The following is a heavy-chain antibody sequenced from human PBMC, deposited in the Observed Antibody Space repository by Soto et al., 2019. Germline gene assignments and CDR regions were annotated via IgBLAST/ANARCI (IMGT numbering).Heavy chain of an antibody. CDR3: ARVLYSGSQGDYYYYGMDV. CDR1: GFTFSSYW. V-gene: IGHV3-7*05. CDR2: IKQDGSEK. D-gene: IGHD1-26*01. J-gene: IGHJ6*02. Sequence: EVQLVESGGGLVQPGGSLRLSCAASGFTFSSYWMSWVRQAPGKGLEWVANIKQDGSEKYYVDSVKGRFTISRDNAKNSLYLQMNSLRAEDTAVYYCARVLYSGSQGDYYYYGMDVWGQGTTVTVSS.